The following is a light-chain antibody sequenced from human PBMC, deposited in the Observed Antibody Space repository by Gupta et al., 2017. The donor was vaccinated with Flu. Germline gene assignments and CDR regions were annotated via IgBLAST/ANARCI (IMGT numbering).Light chain of an antibody. CDR2: GAS. Sequence: PATLSVSPGERATLSCRASQSVSSNLAWYQQKPGQAPRLLIYGASTRATGIPARFSGSGSGTEFTLTISSLQSEDFAGYYCQQNNNWPPLTFGEGTKVEIK. J-gene: IGKJ4*02. V-gene: IGKV3-15*01. CDR3: QQNNNWPPLT. CDR1: QSVSSN.